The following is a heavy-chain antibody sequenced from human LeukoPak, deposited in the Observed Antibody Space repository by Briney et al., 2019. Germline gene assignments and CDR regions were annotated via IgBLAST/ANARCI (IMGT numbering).Heavy chain of an antibody. CDR2: IYYSGST. Sequence: PSETLSLTCTVSGGSISSYYWSWIRQPPGKGLEWIGYIYYSGSTNYNPSLKSRVTISVDTSKNQFSLELSSVTAADTAVYYCARHVSPYYDFWSGYYTDAFDIWGQGTMVAVSS. J-gene: IGHJ3*02. CDR3: ARHVSPYYDFWSGYYTDAFDI. D-gene: IGHD3-3*01. V-gene: IGHV4-59*08. CDR1: GGSISSYY.